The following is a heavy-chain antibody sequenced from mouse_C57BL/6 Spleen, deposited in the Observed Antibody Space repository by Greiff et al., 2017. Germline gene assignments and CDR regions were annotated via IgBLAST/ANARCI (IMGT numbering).Heavy chain of an antibody. CDR2: IYPGGGDT. CDR1: GYAFSSSW. Sequence: VQLQQSGPELVKPGASVKISCKASGYAFSSSWMNWVKQRPGKGLEWIGRIYPGGGDTNYNGKFKGKATLTADKSSSTAYMQLSSLTSEDSAVYFCAIEGYYYGSSWFAYWGQGTLVTVSA. V-gene: IGHV1-82*01. J-gene: IGHJ3*01. CDR3: AIEGYYYGSSWFAY. D-gene: IGHD1-1*01.